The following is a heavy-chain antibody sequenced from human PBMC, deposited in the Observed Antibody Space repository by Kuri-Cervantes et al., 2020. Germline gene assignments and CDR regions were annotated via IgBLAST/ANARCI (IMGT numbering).Heavy chain of an antibody. V-gene: IGHV4-39*01. CDR1: GGSISSSSYY. Sequence: SETLSLTCTVSGGSISSSSYYWGWIRQPPGKGLEWIGRIYTSGSTSYNPSLKSRVTMSVDTSKNQFSLKLSSVTAADTAVYYCARHPWLDSSGYYYVLFDYWGQGTLVTVSS. CDR2: IYTSGST. CDR3: ARHPWLDSSGYYYVLFDY. D-gene: IGHD3-22*01. J-gene: IGHJ4*02.